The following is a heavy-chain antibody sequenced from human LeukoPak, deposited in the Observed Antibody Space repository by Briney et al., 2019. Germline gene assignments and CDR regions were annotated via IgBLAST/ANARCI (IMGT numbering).Heavy chain of an antibody. D-gene: IGHD2-2*01. CDR1: GFTFSSYA. CDR2: ISGSGGST. J-gene: IGHJ4*02. Sequence: PGGSPRLSCAASGFTFSSYAMSWVRQAPGKGLEWVSAISGSGGSTYYADSVKGRFTISRDNSKNTLYLQMNSLRAEDTAVYYCAKGPAIVVVPAHFDYWGQGTLVTVSS. CDR3: AKGPAIVVVPAHFDY. V-gene: IGHV3-23*01.